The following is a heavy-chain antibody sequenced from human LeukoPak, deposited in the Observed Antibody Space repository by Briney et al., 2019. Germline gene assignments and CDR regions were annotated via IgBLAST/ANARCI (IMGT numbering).Heavy chain of an antibody. J-gene: IGHJ4*02. CDR1: GGSFSGYY. CDR3: ARQDYGDYVDY. D-gene: IGHD4-17*01. Sequence: SSETLSLTCAVYGGSFSGYYWSWIRQPPGKGLEWIGEINHSGSTNYNPSLKSRVTISVDTSKNQFSLKLSSVTAADTAVYYCARQDYGDYVDYWGQGTLVTVSS. V-gene: IGHV4-34*01. CDR2: INHSGST.